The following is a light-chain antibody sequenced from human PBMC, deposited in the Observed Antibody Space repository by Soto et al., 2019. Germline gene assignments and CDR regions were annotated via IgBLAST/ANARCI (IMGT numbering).Light chain of an antibody. CDR1: QSVSSSY. Sequence: EIVLTQSPGTLSLSPGERATLSCRASQSVSSSYLAWYQQKPGQAPRLLIYCASSRATGIPDRFSGSGSGTDFTLTISRLEPEDCAVYYCQQYGSSPKFGQGTKVEIK. CDR2: CAS. V-gene: IGKV3-20*01. J-gene: IGKJ1*01. CDR3: QQYGSSPK.